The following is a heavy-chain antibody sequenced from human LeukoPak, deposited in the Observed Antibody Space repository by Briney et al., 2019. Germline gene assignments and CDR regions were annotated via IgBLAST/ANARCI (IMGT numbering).Heavy chain of an antibody. CDR2: ITTTPDGGAT. V-gene: IGHV3-15*01. Sequence: VGSLRLSVAASGSTFISSCRTFVHQAPRQGLDVGYPITTTPDGGATDYAAPVKGRFTISRDDSKNTLYLQMSSLRTEDTAVYPCATDLHFGYCTATRCVKYWGQGPMVTVSS. J-gene: IGHJ4*02. CDR1: GSTFISSC. D-gene: IGHD2-2*03. CDR3: ATDLHFGYCTATRCVKY.